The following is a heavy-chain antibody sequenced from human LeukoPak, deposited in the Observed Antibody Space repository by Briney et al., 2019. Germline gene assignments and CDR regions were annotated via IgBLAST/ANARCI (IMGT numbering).Heavy chain of an antibody. CDR1: GGSISSYY. D-gene: IGHD5-18*01. Sequence: SETLSLTCTVSGGSISSYYWSRIRQPPGKGLEWIGYIYYSGSTNYNPSVKSRVTISVDTSKNQFSLKVRSVTTADTAVYYCARAVGQLWSGGYYYYGMDVWGQGTTVTVSS. CDR3: ARAVGQLWSGGYYYYGMDV. V-gene: IGHV4-59*01. CDR2: IYYSGST. J-gene: IGHJ6*02.